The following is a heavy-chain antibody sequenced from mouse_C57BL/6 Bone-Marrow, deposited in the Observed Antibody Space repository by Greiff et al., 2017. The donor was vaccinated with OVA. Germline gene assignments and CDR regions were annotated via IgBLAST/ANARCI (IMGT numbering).Heavy chain of an antibody. CDR1: GYSITSGYY. V-gene: IGHV3-6*01. CDR3: ARDAGITTVVATDWYFDV. D-gene: IGHD1-1*01. CDR2: ISYDGSN. J-gene: IGHJ1*03. Sequence: DVKLQESGPGLVKPSQSLSLTCSVTGYSITSGYYWNWIRQFPGNKLEWMGYISYDGSNNYNPSLKNRISITRDTSKNQFFLKLNSVTTEDTATYYCARDAGITTVVATDWYFDVWGTGTTVTVSS.